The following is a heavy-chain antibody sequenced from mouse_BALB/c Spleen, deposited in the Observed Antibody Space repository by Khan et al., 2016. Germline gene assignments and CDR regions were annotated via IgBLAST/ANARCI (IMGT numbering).Heavy chain of an antibody. CDR1: GYSITSDYA. J-gene: IGHJ1*01. V-gene: IGHV3-2*02. Sequence: EVQLQESGPGLVKPSQSLSLTCTVTGYSITSDYAWNWIRQFPGNKLEWMGYISYSGSTSYNPSLKSRIPINRDTPKNQFFLQLNSVTTENTATYYCARAPPRWYFDVWGAGPRSPSPQ. CDR3: ARAPPRWYFDV. CDR2: ISYSGST.